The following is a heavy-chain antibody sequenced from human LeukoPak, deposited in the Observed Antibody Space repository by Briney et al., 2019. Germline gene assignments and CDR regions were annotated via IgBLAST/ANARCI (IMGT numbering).Heavy chain of an antibody. Sequence: ASVKVSCKASGYTFSTYGISWVRQAPGQGLEWMGWISAYNGNTNYAQKLQGRVTMTTDTSTSTAYMELRSLRSDDTAVYYCARGIFTMVRGDLGWFDPWGQGTLVTVSS. D-gene: IGHD3-10*01. J-gene: IGHJ5*02. CDR2: ISAYNGNT. V-gene: IGHV1-18*01. CDR3: ARGIFTMVRGDLGWFDP. CDR1: GYTFSTYG.